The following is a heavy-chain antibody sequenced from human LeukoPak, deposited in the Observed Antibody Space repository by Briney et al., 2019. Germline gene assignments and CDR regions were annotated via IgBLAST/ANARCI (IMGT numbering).Heavy chain of an antibody. V-gene: IGHV3-23*03. D-gene: IGHD3-9*01. CDR2: IQNDGSNE. CDR1: GFTFSSYA. Sequence: GGSLRLSCAASGFTFSSYAMSWVRQAPGKGLEWVAYIQNDGSNEQYADSVKGRFSISRDSSKNILYLQMNSLRAEDTAVYYCAKALRILTGPNWFDPWSQGTLVTVSS. CDR3: AKALRILTGPNWFDP. J-gene: IGHJ5*02.